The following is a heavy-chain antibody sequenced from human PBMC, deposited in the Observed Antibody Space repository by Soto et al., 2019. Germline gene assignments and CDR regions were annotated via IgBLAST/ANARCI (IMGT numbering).Heavy chain of an antibody. J-gene: IGHJ3*02. CDR1: GGSITNSSYY. Sequence: SETLSLTCIVSGGSITNSSYYWGWIRQPPGKGLEWIGSIFYSGTTYYNPSLKSRVTISVDTSKSQFSLKLSSVTAADTAVYYCARVTSGARRDAFDIWGQGTMVTVSS. V-gene: IGHV4-39*01. D-gene: IGHD3-10*01. CDR2: IFYSGTT. CDR3: ARVTSGARRDAFDI.